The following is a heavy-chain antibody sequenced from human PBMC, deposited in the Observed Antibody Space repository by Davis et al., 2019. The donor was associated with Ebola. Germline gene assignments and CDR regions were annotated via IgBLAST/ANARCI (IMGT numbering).Heavy chain of an antibody. CDR1: GYTFTNYG. J-gene: IGHJ4*02. Sequence: ASVKVSCKASGYTFTNYGITWVRQAPGQGLEWMGWINPHNGNTNYAQNVQGRVIMTSDTATTTAYMEVGSLRAEDTAVYYCAKDVGQEGKSVRGFEYWGQGTLVTVSS. CDR2: INPHNGNT. V-gene: IGHV1-18*04. CDR3: AKDVGQEGKSVRGFEY. D-gene: IGHD3-16*02.